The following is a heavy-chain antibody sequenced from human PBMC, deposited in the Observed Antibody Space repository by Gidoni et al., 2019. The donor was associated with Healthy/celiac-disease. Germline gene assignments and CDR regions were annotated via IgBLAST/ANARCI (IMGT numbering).Heavy chain of an antibody. CDR3: ARTMITFGGGDAFDI. CDR1: GFTFSSYE. Sequence: EVQLVESGGGLVQPGGSLRLSCAASGFTFSSYEMNWVRQAPGKGLEWVSYISSSGSTIYYADSVKGRFTISRDNAKNSLYLQMNSLRAEDTAVYYCARTMITFGGGDAFDIWGQGTMVTVSS. CDR2: ISSSGSTI. V-gene: IGHV3-48*03. D-gene: IGHD3-16*01. J-gene: IGHJ3*02.